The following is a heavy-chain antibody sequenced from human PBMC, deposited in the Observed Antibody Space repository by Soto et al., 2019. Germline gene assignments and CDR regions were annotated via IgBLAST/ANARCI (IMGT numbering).Heavy chain of an antibody. Sequence: PGGSLRLSCAASGFTFSSYWMSWVRQAPGKGLEWVANIKQDGSEKYYVDSVKGRFTISRDNAKNSLYLQMNSLRAEDTAVYYCATTSSLCSGGSCYSRYWGQGTLVTVSS. J-gene: IGHJ4*02. CDR2: IKQDGSEK. CDR3: ATTSSLCSGGSCYSRY. V-gene: IGHV3-7*01. CDR1: GFTFSSYW. D-gene: IGHD2-15*01.